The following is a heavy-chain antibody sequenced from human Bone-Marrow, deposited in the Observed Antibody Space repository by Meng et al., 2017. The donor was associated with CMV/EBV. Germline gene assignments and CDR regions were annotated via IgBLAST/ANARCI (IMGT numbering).Heavy chain of an antibody. CDR3: AKDQREGIDSNYYYYYGMDV. CDR2: ISGSGGST. J-gene: IGHJ6*02. CDR1: GFTFSSYA. Sequence: GGSLRLSCAASGFTFSSYAMSWVRQAPGKGLEWVSAISGSGGSTYYADSVKGRFTISRDNSKNTLYLQMNSLRAEDTAVYYCAKDQREGIDSNYYYYYGMDVWGQGTTVTFSS. V-gene: IGHV3-23*01. D-gene: IGHD4-11*01.